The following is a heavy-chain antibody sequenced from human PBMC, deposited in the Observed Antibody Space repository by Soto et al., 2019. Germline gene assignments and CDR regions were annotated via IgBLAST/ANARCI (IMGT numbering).Heavy chain of an antibody. CDR2: IIPIFGTA. J-gene: IGHJ5*02. CDR3: ASSSPGIAAAATGWFDP. V-gene: IGHV1-69*13. Sequence: ASEKVSCKASGGTFSSYAISWVRQAPGQGLEWMGGIIPIFGTANYAQKFQGRVTITADESTSTAYMELSSLRSEDTAVYYCASSSPGIAAAATGWFDPWGQGTLVTVSS. CDR1: GGTFSSYA. D-gene: IGHD6-13*01.